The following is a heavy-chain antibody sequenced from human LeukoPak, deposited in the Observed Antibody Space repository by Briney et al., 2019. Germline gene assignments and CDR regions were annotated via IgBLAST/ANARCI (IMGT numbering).Heavy chain of an antibody. CDR2: INHSGST. J-gene: IGHJ4*02. Sequence: PSETLSLTCAVYGGSFSSYYWSWIRQPPGKGLEWIGEINHSGSTNYNPSLKSRVTISVDTSKNQFSLKLSSVTAADTAVYYCARGGCLRSGGSCYRYYFDYWGQGTLVTVSS. D-gene: IGHD2-15*01. CDR1: GGSFSSYY. CDR3: ARGGCLRSGGSCYRYYFDY. V-gene: IGHV4-34*01.